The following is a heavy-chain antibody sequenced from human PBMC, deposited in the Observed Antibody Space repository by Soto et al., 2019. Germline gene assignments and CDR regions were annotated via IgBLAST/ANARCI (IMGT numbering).Heavy chain of an antibody. CDR3: ARGSWDEVSGHYQLAV. V-gene: IGHV6-1*01. Sequence: SQTLSLTGDIAGDGGCSRSGGWNGVRQTPSRGLEWLGRTYYKSKWYYTYAASVKSRITVSPDTSKNQFSLQLTSVTPEDTAVYYCARGSWDEVSGHYQLAVSDKGTKVTVSS. D-gene: IGHD1-26*01. CDR1: GDGGCSRSGG. CDR2: TYYKSKWYY. J-gene: IGHJ6*04.